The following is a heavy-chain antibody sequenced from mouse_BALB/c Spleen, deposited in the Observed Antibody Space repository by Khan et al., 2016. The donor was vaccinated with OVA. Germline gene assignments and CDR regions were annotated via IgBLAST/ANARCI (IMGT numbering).Heavy chain of an antibody. Sequence: VQLVESGPGLVAPSQSLSITCTVSGFSLTDYGVSWIRQPPGKGLEWLGVIWGGGSTYYNSALKSRLSISKDNSKRQVFLKMNSLQTDDTAMYYCAKHLILYPYYCDYWGQGTTLTVSS. V-gene: IGHV2-6-5*01. CDR1: GFSLTDYG. J-gene: IGHJ2*01. CDR3: AKHLILYPYYCDY. CDR2: IWGGGST.